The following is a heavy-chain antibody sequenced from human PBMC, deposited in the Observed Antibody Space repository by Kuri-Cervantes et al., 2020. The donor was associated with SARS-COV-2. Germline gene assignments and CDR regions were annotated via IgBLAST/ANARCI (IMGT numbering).Heavy chain of an antibody. V-gene: IGHV3-23*01. CDR3: AGATSGLAY. CDR1: GFTFSSYA. D-gene: IGHD1-26*01. J-gene: IGHJ4*02. Sequence: GESLKISCAASGFTFSSYAMHWVRQAPGKGLEWVSAISGSGGSTYYADSVKGRFTISRDNSKNTLYLQMNSLRAEDTAVYYCAGATSGLAYWGQGTPVTVSS. CDR2: ISGSGGST.